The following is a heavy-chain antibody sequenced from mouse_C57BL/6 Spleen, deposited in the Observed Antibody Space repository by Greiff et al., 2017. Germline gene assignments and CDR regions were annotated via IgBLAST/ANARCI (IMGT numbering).Heavy chain of an antibody. V-gene: IGHV7-3*01. CDR3: ARSTGKRYFDY. CDR1: GFTFTDYY. CDR2: IRNKANGYTT. J-gene: IGHJ2*01. D-gene: IGHD4-1*01. Sequence: EVKLVESGGGLVQPGGSLSLSCAASGFTFTDYYMSWVRQPPGKALEWLGFIRNKANGYTTEYSASVKGRFTISRDNSQSILYLQMNALRAEDSATYYCARSTGKRYFDYWGQGTTLTVSS.